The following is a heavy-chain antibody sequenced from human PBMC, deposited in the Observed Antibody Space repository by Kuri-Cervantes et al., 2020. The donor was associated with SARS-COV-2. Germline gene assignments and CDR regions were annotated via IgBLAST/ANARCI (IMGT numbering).Heavy chain of an antibody. J-gene: IGHJ4*02. CDR1: GFTFSSYW. Sequence: GESLKISCAASGFTFSSYWMHWVRQAPGKGLVWVSRINSDGSSTIYADSAKGRFTISRDNAKNTLYLQMNSLRAEDTAVYYCARDGGYRTSSSFDYWGQGTLVTVSS. CDR3: ARDGGYRTSSSFDY. D-gene: IGHD3-16*02. CDR2: INSDGSST. V-gene: IGHV3-74*01.